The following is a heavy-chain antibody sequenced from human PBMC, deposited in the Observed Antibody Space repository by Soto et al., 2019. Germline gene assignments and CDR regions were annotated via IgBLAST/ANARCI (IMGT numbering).Heavy chain of an antibody. J-gene: IGHJ5*02. V-gene: IGHV1-69*01. D-gene: IGHD6-13*01. CDR1: GGTFSSYA. CDR3: ARSDSSWGDGGSWFDP. Sequence: QVQLVQSGAEVKKPGSSVKVSCKASGGTFSSYAISWVRQAPGQVLEWMGGIIPIFGTANYAQKFQGRVTITADESTSTAYMELSSLRSEDTAVYYCARSDSSWGDGGSWFDPWGQGTLVTVSS. CDR2: IIPIFGTA.